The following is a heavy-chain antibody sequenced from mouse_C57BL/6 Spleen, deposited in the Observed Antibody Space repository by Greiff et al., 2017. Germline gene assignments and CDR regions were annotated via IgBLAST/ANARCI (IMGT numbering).Heavy chain of an antibody. D-gene: IGHD1-1*01. CDR1: GFTFSSYG. Sequence: VQLKESGGDLVKPGGSLKLSCAASGFTFSSYGMSWVRQTPDKRLEWVATISSGGSYTYYPDSVKGRFTISRDNAKNTLYLQMSSLKSEDTAMYYCASLYGSSRVYAMDYWGQGTSVTVSS. V-gene: IGHV5-6*01. CDR2: ISSGGSYT. J-gene: IGHJ4*01. CDR3: ASLYGSSRVYAMDY.